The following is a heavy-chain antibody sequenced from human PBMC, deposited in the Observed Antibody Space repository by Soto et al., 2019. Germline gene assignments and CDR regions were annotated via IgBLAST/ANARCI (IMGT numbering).Heavy chain of an antibody. CDR3: ARHRIRYHFRGGSRGSYYYYGRES. Sequence: SVKVSCKASGYTFTSYYMHWVRQAPGQGLEWMGIINPSGGSTSYAQKFQGRVTMTRDTSTSTVYMELSSLRSEATAVYYCARHRIRYHFRGGSRGSYYYYGRESWGQQTSVTASS. CDR2: INPSGGST. D-gene: IGHD3-3*01. J-gene: IGHJ6*02. V-gene: IGHV1-46*01. CDR1: GYTFTSYY.